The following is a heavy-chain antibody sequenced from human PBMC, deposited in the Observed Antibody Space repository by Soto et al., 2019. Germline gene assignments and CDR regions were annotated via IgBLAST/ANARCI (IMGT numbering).Heavy chain of an antibody. CDR2: IIPVFGTP. J-gene: IGHJ6*02. V-gene: IGHV1-69*12. CDR1: GGSLSNYG. D-gene: IGHD3-22*01. CDR3: ARGDATMIVVTTYYAMDV. Sequence: QVQLVQSGAEVKKPGSSVKVSCKASGGSLSNYGISWVRQAPGQGLEWMGAIIPVFGTPNYAQKLQDRVSSTADESTTTIYMEAISLTSEDTAVYYCARGDATMIVVTTYYAMDVWGQGTKVTVSS.